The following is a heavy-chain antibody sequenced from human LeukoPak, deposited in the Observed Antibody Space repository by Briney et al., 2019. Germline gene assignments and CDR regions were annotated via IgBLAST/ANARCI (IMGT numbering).Heavy chain of an antibody. D-gene: IGHD6-19*01. V-gene: IGHV4-30-4*01. CDR3: ARAAVGVVDY. CDR1: GGSISSGDYY. J-gene: IGHJ4*02. Sequence: SETLSLTCTVSGGSISSGDYYWSWIRQPPGKGLEWIGYIYYSGSTYYNPSLKSRVTISVDTSKNQFALKLSSVTAADTAVYYCARAAVGVVDYWGQGTVVSVSS. CDR2: IYYSGST.